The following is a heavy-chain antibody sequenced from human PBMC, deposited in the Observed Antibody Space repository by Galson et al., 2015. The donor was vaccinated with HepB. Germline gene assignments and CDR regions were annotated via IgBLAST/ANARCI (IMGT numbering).Heavy chain of an antibody. V-gene: IGHV3-9*01. Sequence: SLRLSCAASGFTFDDYAMHWVRQTPGRGLEWVSYITWNGYSVGYADSVKGRFAVSRDNPKNSVYLQMNSLRVEDTAFYYCAKEAFDSSGHYFEYFDSWGQGTLVTVSS. J-gene: IGHJ4*02. CDR3: AKEAFDSSGHYFEYFDS. CDR1: GFTFDDYA. D-gene: IGHD3-22*01. CDR2: ITWNGYSV.